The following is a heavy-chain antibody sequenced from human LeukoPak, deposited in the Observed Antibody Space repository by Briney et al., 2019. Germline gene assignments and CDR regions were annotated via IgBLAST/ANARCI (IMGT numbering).Heavy chain of an antibody. CDR1: GGSFSGYY. V-gene: IGHV4-34*01. D-gene: IGHD3-3*01. CDR2: INHSGST. Sequence: SETLSLTCAVYGGSFSGYYWSWIRQPPGKGLEWIGEINHSGSTNYNQSLKSRVTISVDTSKNQFSLKLSSVTAADTAVYYCARGFWSGYYYYWGQGTLVTVSS. CDR3: ARGFWSGYYYY. J-gene: IGHJ4*02.